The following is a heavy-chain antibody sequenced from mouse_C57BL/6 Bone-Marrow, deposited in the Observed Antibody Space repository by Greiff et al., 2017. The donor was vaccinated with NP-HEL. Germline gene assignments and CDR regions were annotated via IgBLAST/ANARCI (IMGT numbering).Heavy chain of an antibody. D-gene: IGHD2-5*01. CDR1: GYTFTSYW. CDR2: IYPSDSET. V-gene: IGHV1-61*01. J-gene: IGHJ4*01. CDR3: AREGYYSNYGAMDY. Sequence: QVQLQQPGAELVRPGSSVKLSCKASGYTFTSYWMDWVKQRPGQGLEWIGNIYPSDSETHYNQKFKDKATLTVDKSSSTAYMQLSSLTSEDSAVYYCAREGYYSNYGAMDYWGQGTSVTVSS.